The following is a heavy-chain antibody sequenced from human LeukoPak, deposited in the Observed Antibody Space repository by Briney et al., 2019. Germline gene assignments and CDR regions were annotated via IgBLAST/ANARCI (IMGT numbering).Heavy chain of an antibody. D-gene: IGHD3-10*01. Sequence: ASVKVSCKASGYTFTSYAMNWVRQAPGQGLEWMGWINTNTGNPTYAQGFTGRFVFSLDTSVSTAYLQISSLKAEDTAVYYCARDVFGAGGEFQQTESTSFDYWGQGTLVTVSS. J-gene: IGHJ4*02. V-gene: IGHV7-4-1*02. CDR3: ARDVFGAGGEFQQTESTSFDY. CDR2: INTNTGNP. CDR1: GYTFTSYA.